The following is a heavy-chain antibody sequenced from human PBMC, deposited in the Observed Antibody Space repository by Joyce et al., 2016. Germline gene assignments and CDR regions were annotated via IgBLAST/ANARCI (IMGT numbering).Heavy chain of an antibody. D-gene: IGHD3-3*01. CDR2: FEPEDGET. V-gene: IGHV1-24*01. CDR3: ATEIPISIFGLLAYNHGLDV. J-gene: IGHJ6*02. Sequence: QVHLAQSGAEVKKPGASVKVSCKVSGYTLTDLSMHWVRQAPGKGLEWMGGFEPEDGETIYAQKFQDRVTMTEDTSTDTAYMELSSLRSEDTAVYYCATEIPISIFGLLAYNHGLDVWGQGTTVTVSS. CDR1: GYTLTDLS.